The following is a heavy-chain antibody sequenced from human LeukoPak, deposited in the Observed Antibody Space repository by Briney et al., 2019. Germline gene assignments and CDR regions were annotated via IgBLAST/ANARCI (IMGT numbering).Heavy chain of an antibody. Sequence: SETLSLTCTVSGGSISSSSYYWSWIRQPPGKGLEWIGCTYYSGSTYYNPSLKSRVTISVDTSKNQFSLKLSSVTAADTAVYYCARVGSSSRYVPYWGQGTLVTVSS. CDR3: ARVGSSSRYVPY. J-gene: IGHJ4*02. V-gene: IGHV4-30-4*01. CDR1: GGSISSSSYY. CDR2: TYYSGST. D-gene: IGHD6-13*01.